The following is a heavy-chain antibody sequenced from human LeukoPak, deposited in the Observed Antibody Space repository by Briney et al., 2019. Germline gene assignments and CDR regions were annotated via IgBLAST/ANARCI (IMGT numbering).Heavy chain of an antibody. Sequence: ASVKVSCKASGGTFSSYAISWVRQAPGQGLEWMGGIIPIFGTANYAQKFQGRVTITADESTSTAYMELSGLRSEDTAVYYCARSRVVPAAISGNYYYYYMDVWGKGTTVTISS. CDR2: IIPIFGTA. CDR3: ARSRVVPAAISGNYYYYYMDV. V-gene: IGHV1-69*13. CDR1: GGTFSSYA. J-gene: IGHJ6*03. D-gene: IGHD2-2*01.